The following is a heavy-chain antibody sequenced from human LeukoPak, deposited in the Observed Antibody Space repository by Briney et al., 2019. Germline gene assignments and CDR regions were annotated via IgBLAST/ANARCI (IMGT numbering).Heavy chain of an antibody. Sequence: ASVRVSCKASGYTFTSYAMHWVRQAPGQRLEWMGWINAGNGNTKYSQEFQGRVTITRDTSASTAYMELSSLRSEDMAVYYCAREGDSERGYCSGGSCYWFLYWGQGTLVTVSS. J-gene: IGHJ4*02. CDR2: INAGNGNT. CDR3: AREGDSERGYCSGGSCYWFLY. CDR1: GYTFTSYA. V-gene: IGHV1-3*03. D-gene: IGHD2-15*01.